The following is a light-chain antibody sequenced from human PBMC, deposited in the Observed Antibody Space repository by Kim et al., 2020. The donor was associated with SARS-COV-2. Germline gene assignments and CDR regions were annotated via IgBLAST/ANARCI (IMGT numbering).Light chain of an antibody. CDR1: SSDVGGYNY. CDR2: DVS. V-gene: IGLV2-14*03. J-gene: IGLJ3*02. CDR3: SSYTSSSTRV. Sequence: GPSITITCTGTSSDVGGYNYVSWYQQHPGKAPKLMIYDVSNRPSGVSTRFSGSKSCNTASLTISGLQAEDEADYYCSSYTSSSTRVFGGGTQLTVL.